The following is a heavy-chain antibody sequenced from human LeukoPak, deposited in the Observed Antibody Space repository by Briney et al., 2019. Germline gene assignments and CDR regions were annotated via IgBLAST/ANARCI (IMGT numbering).Heavy chain of an antibody. CDR3: ARGKSSVWPVGLCMDV. CDR1: GYTFTSYY. V-gene: IGHV1-46*01. J-gene: IGHJ6*02. Sequence: ASVKVSCKASGYTFTSYYMHWVRQAPGQGLEWMGLINPSAGTTTYAQKFQGRVTVTRDTSTSTVYMDLRSLKSEDTAVYYCARGKSSVWPVGLCMDVWGQGTTVTVSS. D-gene: IGHD6-19*01. CDR2: INPSAGTT.